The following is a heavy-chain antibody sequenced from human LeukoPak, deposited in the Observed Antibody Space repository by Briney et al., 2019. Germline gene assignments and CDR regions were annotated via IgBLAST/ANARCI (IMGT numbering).Heavy chain of an antibody. CDR3: ARGQNRRGYSYGYPDY. Sequence: SETLSLTCIVSGGSISSGTYYWGWIRQPPGKGLEWIGSIYYSGSTNYNPSLKSRVTISVDTSKNQFSLKLSSVTAADTAVYYCARGQNRRGYSYGYPDYWGQGTLVTVSS. V-gene: IGHV4-39*07. J-gene: IGHJ4*02. CDR1: GGSISSGTYY. D-gene: IGHD5-18*01. CDR2: IYYSGST.